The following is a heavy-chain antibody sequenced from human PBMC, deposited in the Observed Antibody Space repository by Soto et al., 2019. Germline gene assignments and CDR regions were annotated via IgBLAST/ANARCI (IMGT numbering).Heavy chain of an antibody. V-gene: IGHV4-39*01. CDR1: GGSISSSSYY. J-gene: IGHJ5*02. CDR3: ARLHLGHKRYNWFDP. D-gene: IGHD3-16*01. Sequence: QLQLQESGPGLVKPSETLSLTCTVSGGSISSSSYYWGWIRQPPGKGLEWIGSIYYSGSTYYNPSLKSRVTISVDTSKNQFSLKLSSVTAADTAVYYCARLHLGHKRYNWFDPWGQGTLVTVSS. CDR2: IYYSGST.